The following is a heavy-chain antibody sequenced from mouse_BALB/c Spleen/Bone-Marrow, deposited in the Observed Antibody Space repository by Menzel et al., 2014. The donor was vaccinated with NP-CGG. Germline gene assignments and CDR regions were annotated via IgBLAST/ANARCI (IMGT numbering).Heavy chain of an antibody. V-gene: IGHV1-4*02. Sequence: QVQLKESAAELARPGASVKMSCKASGYTFSSYTMHWIKQRPGQGLEWIGYINPSSGYTDYNQRFKGKTTLTADKSSTTAYMQLSSLTSEDSAVYFCARLNYGNPFAYWGQGTLVTVSA. CDR2: INPSSGYT. D-gene: IGHD2-1*01. CDR3: ARLNYGNPFAY. J-gene: IGHJ3*01. CDR1: GYTFSSYT.